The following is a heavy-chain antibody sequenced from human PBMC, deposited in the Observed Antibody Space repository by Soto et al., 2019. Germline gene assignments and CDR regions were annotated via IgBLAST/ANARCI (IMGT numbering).Heavy chain of an antibody. CDR1: GFTFSGQN. D-gene: IGHD6-13*01. V-gene: IGHV3-48*01. Sequence: GGSLRLSCAASGFTFSGQNMNWVRQAPGKGLEWISYISPSGDIIVYADSLKGRFTISRDNAKNSLFLQINSLRADDTAVYYCAMGSGSSWFFIWGQGTLVTVSS. CDR2: ISPSGDII. CDR3: AMGSGSSWFFI. J-gene: IGHJ1*01.